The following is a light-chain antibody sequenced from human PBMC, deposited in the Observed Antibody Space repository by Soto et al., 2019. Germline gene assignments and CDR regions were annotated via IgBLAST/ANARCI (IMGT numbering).Light chain of an antibody. Sequence: DVVMTQSPLSLSVTLGQPASISCSSTQSLEYSDGRTFLNWFQQRPGQSPRRLLYKVSNRASGVPDRCSGSGSSNNFTLKISRVEAEDVGVYFCMQGRYWATFGQGTKLEIK. CDR2: KVS. J-gene: IGKJ2*01. V-gene: IGKV2-30*01. CDR3: MQGRYWAT. CDR1: QSLEYSDGRTF.